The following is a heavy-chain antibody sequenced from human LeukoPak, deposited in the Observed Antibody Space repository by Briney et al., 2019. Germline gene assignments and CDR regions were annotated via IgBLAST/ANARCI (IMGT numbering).Heavy chain of an antibody. CDR1: GFSFSGYG. V-gene: IGHV3-30*02. J-gene: IGHJ6*03. Sequence: GGSLRLSCAASGFSFSGYGRHWVRQAPGKGREGGAFIRYDGSNEYYADSGKGRFTISRDKSKTTLSLQMNGLRVEDTAVYYCAKVMPPGRIRFYSYYMDVWGKGTTVTVS. CDR2: IRYDGSNE. D-gene: IGHD3-16*01. CDR3: AKVMPPGRIRFYSYYMDV.